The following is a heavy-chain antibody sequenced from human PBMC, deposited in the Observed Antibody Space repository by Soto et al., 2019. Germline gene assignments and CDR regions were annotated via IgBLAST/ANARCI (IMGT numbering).Heavy chain of an antibody. J-gene: IGHJ4*02. Sequence: PSETLCLTCTVSGGSISSGGYYWSWIRQHPGKGLEWIGYIYYSGSTYYNPSLKSRVTISVDTSKNQFSLKLSSVTAADTAVYYCARGSVVAATLFDYWGQGTLVTVSS. CDR1: GGSISSGGYY. D-gene: IGHD2-15*01. CDR2: IYYSGST. CDR3: ARGSVVAATLFDY. V-gene: IGHV4-31*03.